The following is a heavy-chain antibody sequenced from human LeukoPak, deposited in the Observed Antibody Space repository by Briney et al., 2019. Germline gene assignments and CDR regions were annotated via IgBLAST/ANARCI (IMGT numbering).Heavy chain of an antibody. CDR2: ISSSGSTI. J-gene: IGHJ4*02. D-gene: IGHD2-15*01. Sequence: GGSLRLSCAASGFTFSSYEMNWVRQAPGKGLEWVSYISSSGSTIYYADSVKGRFTISRDNAKNSPYLQMNSLRAEDTAVYYCARGPRVVVATHLDYWGQGTLVTVSS. CDR3: ARGPRVVVATHLDY. CDR1: GFTFSSYE. V-gene: IGHV3-48*03.